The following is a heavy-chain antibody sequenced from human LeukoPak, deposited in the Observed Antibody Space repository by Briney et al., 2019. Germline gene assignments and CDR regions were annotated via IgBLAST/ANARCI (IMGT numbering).Heavy chain of an antibody. CDR3: ARVVYSRSNGMDV. CDR2: IYYSGST. J-gene: IGHJ6*02. Sequence: SETLSLTCTVSGGSISSSNYYWGWIRQPPGKGLEWIGSIYYSGSTYYNPSLKSRVTISVDTSKNQFSLKLSTVTAADTAVYYCARVVYSRSNGMDVWGQGTTVTVSS. V-gene: IGHV4-39*07. D-gene: IGHD1-26*01. CDR1: GGSISSSNYY.